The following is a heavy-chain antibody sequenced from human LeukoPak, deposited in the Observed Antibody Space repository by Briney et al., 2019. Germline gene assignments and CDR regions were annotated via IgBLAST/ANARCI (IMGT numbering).Heavy chain of an antibody. Sequence: SETLPLTCTVSGDSISSSGYYWGWIRQPPGQGLEWIGSLFYGEPTSYSPSLQSRVIISLDTSRNQFSLKLSSVTAADTAVYYCARLERSRRHGTQFWGQGTLVTVSS. CDR2: LFYGEPT. CDR3: ARLERSRRHGTQF. D-gene: IGHD5-24*01. CDR1: GDSISSSGYY. V-gene: IGHV4-39*01. J-gene: IGHJ4*02.